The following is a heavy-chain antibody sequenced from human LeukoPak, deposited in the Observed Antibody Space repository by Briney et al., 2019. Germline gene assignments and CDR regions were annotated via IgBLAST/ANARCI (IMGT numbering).Heavy chain of an antibody. CDR1: GGSFSGYY. Sequence: PSETLSLTCAVYGGSFSGYYWSWIRQSPGTGLEWIGEINHSGSTNYNPSLKSRVTISVDTSKNQFSLKLSSVTAADTAVYYCARELYYYGSGSPRSGMDVWGKGTTVTVSS. J-gene: IGHJ6*04. CDR3: ARELYYYGSGSPRSGMDV. CDR2: INHSGST. D-gene: IGHD3-10*01. V-gene: IGHV4-34*01.